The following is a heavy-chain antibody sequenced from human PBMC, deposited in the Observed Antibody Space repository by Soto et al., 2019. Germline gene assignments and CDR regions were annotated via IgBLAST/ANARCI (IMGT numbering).Heavy chain of an antibody. V-gene: IGHV4-4*07. D-gene: IGHD3-22*01. CDR1: GGSISSYY. CDR3: ARDTTPSLYYYDSSGYYWAHFDY. J-gene: IGHJ4*02. CDR2: IYTSGST. Sequence: SETLSLTCTVSGGSISSYYWSWIRQPAGKGLEWIGRIYTSGSTNYNPSLKSRVTMSVDTSKNQFSLKLSSVTAADTAVYYCARDTTPSLYYYDSSGYYWAHFDYWGQGTLVTVSS.